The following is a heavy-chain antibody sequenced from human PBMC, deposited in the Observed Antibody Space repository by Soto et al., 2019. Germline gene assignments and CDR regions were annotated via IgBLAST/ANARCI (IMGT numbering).Heavy chain of an antibody. CDR1: GFTFSSYW. D-gene: IGHD3-22*01. V-gene: IGHV3-7*03. Sequence: EVQLVESGGGLVQPGGSLRLSCAASGFTFSSYWMSWVRQAPGKGLEWVANIKQDGSEKYYVDSVKGRFTISRDNAKNSLYLQMNSLGAVDTAVYYCARGGMGYVSSGYYGGGWGQGTLVTVSS. CDR3: ARGGMGYVSSGYYGGG. J-gene: IGHJ4*02. CDR2: IKQDGSEK.